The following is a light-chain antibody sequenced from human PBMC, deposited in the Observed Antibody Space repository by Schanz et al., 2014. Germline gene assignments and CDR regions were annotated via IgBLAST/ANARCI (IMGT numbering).Light chain of an antibody. V-gene: IGLV3-21*03. CDR2: DDA. Sequence: SSELTQPPSVSVAPGKTARITCGGNNIGSKSVHWYQQKPGQAPVLVVYDDADRPSGIPERFSGSNSGNTATLTISGLQSEDEADYYCATWDDNLNVWVFGGGTKVTVL. CDR3: ATWDDNLNVWV. CDR1: NIGSKS. J-gene: IGLJ3*02.